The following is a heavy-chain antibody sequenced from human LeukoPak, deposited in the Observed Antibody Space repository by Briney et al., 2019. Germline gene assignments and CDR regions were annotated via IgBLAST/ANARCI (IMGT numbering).Heavy chain of an antibody. D-gene: IGHD6-13*01. Sequence: SETLSLTCTVSGGSISSGGYYWSWIRQHPGKGLEWIGYIYYSGSTYYNPSLQSRVTISVDTSKNQFSLKLSSVTAADTAVYFCARDSPPGSSSWYGLDYWGQGTLVTVSS. J-gene: IGHJ4*02. V-gene: IGHV4-31*03. CDR1: GGSISSGGYY. CDR2: IYYSGST. CDR3: ARDSPPGSSSWYGLDY.